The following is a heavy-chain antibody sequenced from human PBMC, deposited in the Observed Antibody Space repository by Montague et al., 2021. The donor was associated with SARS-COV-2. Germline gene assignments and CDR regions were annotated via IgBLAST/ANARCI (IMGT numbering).Heavy chain of an antibody. CDR3: ARREYSYGWGD. V-gene: IGHV4-39*01. D-gene: IGHD5-12*01. CDR2: VDYSGNT. CDR1: GGPISGSSDY. Sequence: SETLSLTCTVTGGPISGSSDYWGWIRQSPEKGLEWIASVDYSGNTYYSPSLKSRLTISVDTSKNQFSLKLNSVTAADTALYYCARREYSYGWGDWGQGTLVTVSS. J-gene: IGHJ4*02.